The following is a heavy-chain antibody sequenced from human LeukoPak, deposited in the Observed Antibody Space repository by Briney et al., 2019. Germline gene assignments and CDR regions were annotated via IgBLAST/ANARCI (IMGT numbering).Heavy chain of an antibody. J-gene: IGHJ5*02. V-gene: IGHV4-34*04. D-gene: IGHD2-2*01. CDR2: INARGDT. CDR1: ARSFNAYY. CDR3: ARGQVPAARGYNWFAA. Sequence: PSPTLSLTCAVYARSFNAYYGNWIRHPPGNWMEWIGEINARGDTNNYPSLKSRATISVDTSKNQFSLWLPSMHATHPALYFCARGQVPAARGYNWFAACGQGTLVTVSS.